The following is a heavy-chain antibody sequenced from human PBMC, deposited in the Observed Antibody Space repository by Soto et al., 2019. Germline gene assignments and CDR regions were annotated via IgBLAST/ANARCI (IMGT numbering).Heavy chain of an antibody. CDR3: AKEYSDFLTAYYGPLNIYYYYSGMDV. D-gene: IGHD3-9*01. J-gene: IGHJ6*02. CDR1: GFTFSSYA. CDR2: ITGSGGST. Sequence: TGGSLRLSCAASGFTFSSYAMSWVRQAPGKGLEWVSSITGSGGSTYNADSVKGRFTISRDNSENTLFLQMNSLRAEDTAVYYCAKEYSDFLTAYYGPLNIYYYYSGMDVWGQGTTVTVSS. V-gene: IGHV3-23*01.